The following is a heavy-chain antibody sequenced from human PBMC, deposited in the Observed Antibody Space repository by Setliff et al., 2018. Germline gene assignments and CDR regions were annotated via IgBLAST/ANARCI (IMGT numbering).Heavy chain of an antibody. CDR1: GASLRSGSNY. D-gene: IGHD2-21*01. CDR3: ATRTFAVIPNSGLGLDYFYGMDV. CDR2: IYKGGST. V-gene: IGHV4-39*07. J-gene: IGHJ6*02. Sequence: SETLSLTCTVSGASLRSGSNYWGWVRQPPGKGLEWIGYIYKGGSTYYNPSLRSRVSMSLDTSKRQVSLNLNSVTAADTGVYYCATRTFAVIPNSGLGLDYFYGMDVWGRGTTVTVSS.